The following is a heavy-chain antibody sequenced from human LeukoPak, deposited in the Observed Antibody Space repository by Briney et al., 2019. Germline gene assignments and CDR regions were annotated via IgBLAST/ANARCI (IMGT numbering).Heavy chain of an antibody. CDR2: INPNSCGT. CDR3: ARDRWYSSSSGNVFDI. D-gene: IGHD6-6*01. V-gene: IGHV1-2*02. CDR1: GYTFTGYY. Sequence: ASVKVSCKAPGYTFTGYYFHWVRQAPGQGLEWMGWINPNSCGTNYIQKFQGRVTLTRDTSISTAYMELSSLRSDDTAVYYCARDRWYSSSSGNVFDIWGQGTMVTVSS. J-gene: IGHJ3*02.